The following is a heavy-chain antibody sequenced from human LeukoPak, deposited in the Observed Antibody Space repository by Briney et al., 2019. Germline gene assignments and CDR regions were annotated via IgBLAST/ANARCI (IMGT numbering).Heavy chain of an antibody. CDR3: ARDGSSSIGYCRD. J-gene: IGHJ4*02. Sequence: VASVKVSCKASGYTFTGNHMHWVRQAPGQGLEWMGWINPNSGGTNYAQKFQGRVIMTRDTSISTAYMELSRLGSDDTAVYYCARDGSSSIGYCRDWGQGTLVTVSS. CDR2: INPNSGGT. CDR1: GYTFTGNH. D-gene: IGHD2-15*01. V-gene: IGHV1-2*02.